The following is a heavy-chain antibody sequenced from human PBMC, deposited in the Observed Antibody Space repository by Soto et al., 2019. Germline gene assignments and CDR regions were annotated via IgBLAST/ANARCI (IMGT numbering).Heavy chain of an antibody. CDR1: GGTFSSYS. Sequence: QVQLVQSGAEVKKPGSSVKVSCKASGGTFSSYSISWVRQAPGQGLEWMGGIIPIFGTANYAQKFQGRVTITADESTSTASTEQSRLRSDDTAVYYCATAGRRYSGGIDYWGQGTLVTVSS. J-gene: IGHJ4*02. CDR3: ATAGRRYSGGIDY. CDR2: IIPIFGTA. D-gene: IGHD2-15*01. V-gene: IGHV1-69*01.